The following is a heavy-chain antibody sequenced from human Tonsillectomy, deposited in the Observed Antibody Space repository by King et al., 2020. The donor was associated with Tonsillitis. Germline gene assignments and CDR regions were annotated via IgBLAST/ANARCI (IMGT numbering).Heavy chain of an antibody. J-gene: IGHJ4*02. V-gene: IGHV3-30*03. CDR2: ISDDGSNK. CDR1: GFTFSSYG. D-gene: IGHD2-2*01. CDR3: ARDRGSYCTSTSCYLVGFDY. Sequence: VQLVESGGGVVQPGRSLRLSCAASGFTFSSYGMHWVRQAPGKGLEWVAFISDDGSNKYYADSVKGRFTISRDNSQNTLYLQMNSLGAEDTAVYYCARDRGSYCTSTSCYLVGFDYWGQGTLVTVSS.